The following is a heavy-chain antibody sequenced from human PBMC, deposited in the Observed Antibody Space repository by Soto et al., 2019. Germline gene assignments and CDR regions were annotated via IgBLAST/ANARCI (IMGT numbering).Heavy chain of an antibody. CDR2: ISGSGGST. V-gene: IGHV3-23*01. CDR1: GFTFSSYA. CDR3: AKTIWVDFWSGYYTGRGDDY. Sequence: GGSLRLSCAASGFTFSSYAMSWVRQAPGKGLEWVSAISGSGGSTYYADSVKGQFTISRDNSKNTLYRQMNSLRAEDTAVYYCAKTIWVDFWSGYYTGRGDDYWGQGTLVTVSS. J-gene: IGHJ4*02. D-gene: IGHD3-3*01.